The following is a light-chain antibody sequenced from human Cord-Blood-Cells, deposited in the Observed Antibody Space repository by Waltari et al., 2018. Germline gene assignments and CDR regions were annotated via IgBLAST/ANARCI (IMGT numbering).Light chain of an antibody. CDR3: SSYTSSSVWV. CDR1: SSDVGGHNS. J-gene: IGLJ3*02. CDR2: DVS. Sequence: QSALTQPASVSGSPGQSITISCTGTSSDVGGHNSVSWYQQHPGNAPKRMIYDVSNRPSGVSNRFSGSKSGNTASLTISGLQAEDEADYYCSSYTSSSVWVFGGGTKLTVL. V-gene: IGLV2-14*01.